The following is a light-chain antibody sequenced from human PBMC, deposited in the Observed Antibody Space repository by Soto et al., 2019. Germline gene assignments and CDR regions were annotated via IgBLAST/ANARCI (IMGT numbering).Light chain of an antibody. Sequence: DIQMTQSPSTLSASVGDRVTITCRASQDITRWMAWYQQKPGKAPKLLIYDASSLVSGVPSRFSGSGSGTEFILTISGLQPDDFATYYCQQYSRHWTFGQGTKVDIK. CDR1: QDITRW. CDR3: QQYSRHWT. V-gene: IGKV1-5*01. J-gene: IGKJ1*01. CDR2: DAS.